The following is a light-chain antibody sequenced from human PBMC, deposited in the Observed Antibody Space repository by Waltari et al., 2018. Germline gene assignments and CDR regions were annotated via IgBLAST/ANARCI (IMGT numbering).Light chain of an antibody. Sequence: IQMTQSPSTLSASVGDRVTITCRASQTITTSLAWYQQKPGKAPKFLIYKASNLESGVPPRFSGSGSGTEFTLTISSLQPDDSATYYCQQYSSYPYTFGQGTKLEIK. J-gene: IGKJ2*01. CDR3: QQYSSYPYT. CDR2: KAS. CDR1: QTITTS. V-gene: IGKV1-5*03.